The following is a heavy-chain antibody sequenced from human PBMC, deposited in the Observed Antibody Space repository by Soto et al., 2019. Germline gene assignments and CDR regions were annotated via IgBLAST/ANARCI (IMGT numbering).Heavy chain of an antibody. J-gene: IGHJ4*02. Sequence: QVQLQESGPGQVKPSETLSLTCTISGGSISVYYWSWVRQPPGHELEWIGYIYASGSPYYNPSLRSRVTISADTSKIQTSLKLTSPTAADTAVYYCARGVGSSPPRYWGRGTLVTVSS. CDR1: GGSISVYY. D-gene: IGHD1-26*01. CDR3: ARGVGSSPPRY. V-gene: IGHV4-59*01. CDR2: IYASGSP.